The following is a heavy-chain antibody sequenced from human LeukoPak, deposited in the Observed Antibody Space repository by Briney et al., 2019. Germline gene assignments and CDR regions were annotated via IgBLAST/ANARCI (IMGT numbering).Heavy chain of an antibody. CDR1: GYTFTSYY. V-gene: IGHV1-46*01. CDR2: INPSGGST. J-gene: IGHJ4*02. Sequence: ASAKVSCKASGYTFTSYYMHWVRQAPGQGLQWMGIINPSGGSTSYAQKFQGRVTMTRDTSTSTVHMELSSLRSEDTAVYYCVRDCEVGAFDYWGQGTLVTVSS. CDR3: VRDCEVGAFDY. D-gene: IGHD1-26*01.